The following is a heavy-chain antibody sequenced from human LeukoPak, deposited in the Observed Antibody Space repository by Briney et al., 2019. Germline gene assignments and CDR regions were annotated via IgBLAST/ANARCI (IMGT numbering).Heavy chain of an antibody. CDR1: GYTFTSYG. J-gene: IGHJ4*02. Sequence: GASVKVSCKASGYTFTSYGISWVRQAPGQGLEWMGWISAYNGNTNYAQKLQGRVTMTTDTSTSTAYMELRSLRSDDTAVYYCARDMDIVVVPAATTCDYWGQGTLVTVSS. CDR2: ISAYNGNT. CDR3: ARDMDIVVVPAATTCDY. D-gene: IGHD2-2*03. V-gene: IGHV1-18*01.